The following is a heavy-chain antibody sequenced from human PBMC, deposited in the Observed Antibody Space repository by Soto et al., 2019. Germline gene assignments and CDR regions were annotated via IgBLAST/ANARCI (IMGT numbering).Heavy chain of an antibody. CDR3: ARDGLRGSSNYYGMDV. D-gene: IGHD6-6*01. J-gene: IGHJ6*02. CDR2: IIPIFGTA. V-gene: IGHV1-69*06. CDR1: GGTFSSYA. Sequence: SVKVSCKASGGTFSSYAISWVRQAPGQGLEWMGGIIPIFGTANYAQKFQGRVTITADKSTSTAYMELSSLRSEDTAVYYCARDGLRGSSNYYGMDVWGQGTTVTVSS.